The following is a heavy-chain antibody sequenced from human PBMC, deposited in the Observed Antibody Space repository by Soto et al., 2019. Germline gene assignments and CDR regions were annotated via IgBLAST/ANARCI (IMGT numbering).Heavy chain of an antibody. CDR2: IWYDGSNK. D-gene: IGHD6-13*01. Sequence: VGSLRLSCAASGFTFSSYGMHWVRQAPGKGLEWVAVIWYDGSNKYYADSVKGRFTISRDNSKNTLYLQMNSLRAEDTAVYYCARDYSSSWVRYYFDYWGQGTLVTVSS. V-gene: IGHV3-33*01. J-gene: IGHJ4*02. CDR1: GFTFSSYG. CDR3: ARDYSSSWVRYYFDY.